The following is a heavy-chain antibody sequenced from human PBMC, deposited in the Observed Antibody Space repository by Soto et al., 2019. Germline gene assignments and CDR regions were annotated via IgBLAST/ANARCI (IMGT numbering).Heavy chain of an antibody. CDR3: ARGGAVGGLDAFDI. Sequence: GGSLRLSCAASGFTFSSYWMHWVRQAPGKGLVWVSRINSDGSSTSYADSVKGRFTISRDNAKNTLYLQMNSLRAEDTAVYYCARGGAVGGLDAFDIWRHGTMVTVSS. CDR1: GFTFSSYW. J-gene: IGHJ3*02. CDR2: INSDGSST. D-gene: IGHD3-16*01. V-gene: IGHV3-74*01.